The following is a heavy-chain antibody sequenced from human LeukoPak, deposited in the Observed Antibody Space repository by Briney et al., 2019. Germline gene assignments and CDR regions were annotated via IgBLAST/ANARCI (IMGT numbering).Heavy chain of an antibody. V-gene: IGHV3-64D*06. CDR2: ISGSGNGFSI. CDR3: VKDFGRIRGTPDS. CDR1: GFVFTIYT. J-gene: IGHJ4*02. D-gene: IGHD1-26*01. Sequence: GESLRLSCSASGFVFTIYTMYWVRQAPGKGPEYVSTISGSGNGFSIYYADSVKGRFTISRDVSKSILYLQMNGLRSEDTAVYYCVKDFGRIRGTPDSWGQGTLVTVSS.